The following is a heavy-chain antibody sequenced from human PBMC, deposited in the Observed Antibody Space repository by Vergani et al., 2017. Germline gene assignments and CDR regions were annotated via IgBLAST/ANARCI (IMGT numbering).Heavy chain of an antibody. CDR2: IWSKAHGGTT. Sequence: EVQLVESGGGLVQPGRSLRLSCTASGFTFGDYSLSWVRPAPGRGLEWLGFIWSKAHGGTTDYAASVKGRFTISRDDSKSIAYLQMNSLKTEDTAVYYCTRVRAAAYYYYGMDVWGQGTTVTVSS. CDR1: GFTFGDYS. J-gene: IGHJ6*02. CDR3: TRVRAAAYYYYGMDV. D-gene: IGHD6-13*01. V-gene: IGHV3-49*04.